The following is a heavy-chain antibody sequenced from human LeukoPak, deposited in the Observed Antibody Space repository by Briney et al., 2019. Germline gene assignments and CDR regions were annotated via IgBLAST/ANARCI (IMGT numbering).Heavy chain of an antibody. CDR1: GYIFISYA. J-gene: IGHJ3*02. CDR3: ARERAYYYDSSGPLLAAFDI. CDR2: IRASIGNT. V-gene: IGHV1-18*01. D-gene: IGHD3-22*01. Sequence: ASVKVSCKASGYIFISYAIIWVRLAPGQGLEWMGWIRASIGNTNYAQNLQGRVTMTTDTSTNSAYMELRSLRSDDTALYYCARERAYYYDSSGPLLAAFDIWGQGTMVTVSS.